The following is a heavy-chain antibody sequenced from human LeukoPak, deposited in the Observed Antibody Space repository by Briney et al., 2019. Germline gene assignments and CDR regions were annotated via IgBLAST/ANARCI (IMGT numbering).Heavy chain of an antibody. Sequence: GGSLRLSCAACGFTFSSCAMHWVRQAPGKGLEWVAVISYDGSNKYHADSVKGRFTISRDNSKNTLYLQMNSLRAEDTAVYYCARDSGFSGTQRGEYWGQGALVAVSS. D-gene: IGHD3/OR15-3a*01. CDR2: ISYDGSNK. V-gene: IGHV3-30*04. CDR1: GFTFSSCA. CDR3: ARDSGFSGTQRGEY. J-gene: IGHJ4*02.